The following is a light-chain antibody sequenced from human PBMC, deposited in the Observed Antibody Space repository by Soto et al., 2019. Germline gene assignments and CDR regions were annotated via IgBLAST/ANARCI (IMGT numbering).Light chain of an antibody. CDR3: QQRSNWPPTWT. CDR2: DAS. CDR1: QSVSSY. J-gene: IGKJ1*01. V-gene: IGKV3-11*01. Sequence: EIVLTQSPATLSLSPGERATLSWRASQSVSSYLAWYQQKPGQAPRLLIYDASNRATGIPARFSGSGSGTDVTLTISSLEPEDFAVYYYQQRSNWPPTWTFGQGTKVEIK.